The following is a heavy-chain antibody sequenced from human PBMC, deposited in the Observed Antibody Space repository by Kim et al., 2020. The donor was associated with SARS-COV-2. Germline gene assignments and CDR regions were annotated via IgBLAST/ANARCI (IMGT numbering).Heavy chain of an antibody. CDR3: AKVYLPDHYYDSSGYCWNYFDY. CDR2: LSGSGGRT. J-gene: IGHJ4*02. D-gene: IGHD3-22*01. CDR1: GFTVSSYA. Sequence: GGSLRLSCAASGFTVSSYAMSWVRQAPGKGLEWVSVLSGSGGRTYSADAMKGRFTISRDNTKKTLYLKMNSRRAEDAAVYYCAKVYLPDHYYDSSGYCWNYFDYWGQGTLVTVSS. V-gene: IGHV3-23*01.